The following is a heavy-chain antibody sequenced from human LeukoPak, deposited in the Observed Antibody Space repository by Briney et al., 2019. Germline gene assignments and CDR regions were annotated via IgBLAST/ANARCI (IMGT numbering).Heavy chain of an antibody. J-gene: IGHJ4*02. Sequence: GRSLRLSCAASGFTFDDYAMHWVRQAPGKGLEWVSGISWNSGSIGYADSVKGRFTISRDNAKNSLYLQMNSLRAEDTALYYCLRGHSPSYGYFDYWGQGVLVTVSS. CDR2: ISWNSGSI. CDR1: GFTFDDYA. D-gene: IGHD3-16*01. V-gene: IGHV3-9*01. CDR3: LRGHSPSYGYFDY.